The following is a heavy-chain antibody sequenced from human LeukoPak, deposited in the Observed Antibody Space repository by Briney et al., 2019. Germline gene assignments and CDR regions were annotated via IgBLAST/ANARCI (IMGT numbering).Heavy chain of an antibody. V-gene: IGHV4-61*08. CDR2: IYYTGNT. CDR1: GASASSSAYF. D-gene: IGHD3-22*01. J-gene: IGHJ4*02. CDR3: ARDRNYDSSAYTIDY. Sequence: PSETLSLTCAVSGASASSSAYFWSWMRQTPRKGREWIGFIYYTGNTNYNPSLESRVTISVDTSKNQFSLKLRSVTAADTAVYYGARDRNYDSSAYTIDYWGQGTPVTVSS.